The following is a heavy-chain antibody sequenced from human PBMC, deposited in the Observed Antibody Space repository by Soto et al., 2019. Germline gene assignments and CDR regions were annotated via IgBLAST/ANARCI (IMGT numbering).Heavy chain of an antibody. CDR2: INHSGST. D-gene: IGHD3-10*01. CDR1: GGSFSGYY. J-gene: IGHJ4*02. CDR3: ARGPLYMVRGVIALYYFDY. Sequence: SSETLSLTCAVYGGSFSGYYWSWIRQPPGKGLEWIGEINHSGSTNYNPSLKSRVTISVDTSKNQFSLKLSSVTAADTAVYYCARGPLYMVRGVIALYYFDYWGQGTLVTVS. V-gene: IGHV4-34*01.